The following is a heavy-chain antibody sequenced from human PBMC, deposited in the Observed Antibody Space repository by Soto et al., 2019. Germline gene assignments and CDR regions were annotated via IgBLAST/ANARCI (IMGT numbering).Heavy chain of an antibody. CDR2: IWYDGSNK. Sequence: PGGSLRLSCAASGFTFSSYGMHWVRQAPGKGLEWVAVIWYDGSNKYYADSVKGRFTISRDNSKNTLYLQMNSLRAEDTAVYYCARLPYSSGWYYFDYWGQGTLVTVSS. D-gene: IGHD6-19*01. CDR1: GFTFSSYG. CDR3: ARLPYSSGWYYFDY. J-gene: IGHJ4*02. V-gene: IGHV3-33*01.